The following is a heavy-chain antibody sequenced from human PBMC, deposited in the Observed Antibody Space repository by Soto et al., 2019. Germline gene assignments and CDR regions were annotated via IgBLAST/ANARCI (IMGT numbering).Heavy chain of an antibody. D-gene: IGHD4-17*01. V-gene: IGHV3-33*01. Sequence: QVQLVESGGGVVRPGRSLRLSCEATGFSFNTHGMHWVRQAPGKGLEWVAGIVNDGSEQAYSDSVKGRFTISRDNSKNTLYLQMNNLRAEDTAVYYCARDDNYDDNGLDHWGQGILVTVSS. CDR3: ARDDNYDDNGLDH. J-gene: IGHJ4*02. CDR2: IVNDGSEQ. CDR1: GFSFNTHG.